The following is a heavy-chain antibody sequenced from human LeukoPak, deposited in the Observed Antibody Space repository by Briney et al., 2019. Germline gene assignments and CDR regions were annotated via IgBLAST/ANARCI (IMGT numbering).Heavy chain of an antibody. D-gene: IGHD2-2*01. Sequence: GGSLRLSCVASGFTFSSYEMNWVRQAPGKGLEWLSYIDTSGSTTYYADSVKGRFTISRDNARNSLYLQMNTLRAEDTAVYYCARDSVVPSADFEYWGQGTLVTVSS. CDR3: ARDSVVPSADFEY. V-gene: IGHV3-48*03. J-gene: IGHJ4*02. CDR1: GFTFSSYE. CDR2: IDTSGSTT.